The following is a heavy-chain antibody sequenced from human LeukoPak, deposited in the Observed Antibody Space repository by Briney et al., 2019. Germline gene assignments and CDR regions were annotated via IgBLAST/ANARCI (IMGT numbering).Heavy chain of an antibody. CDR1: GFTFSSYA. Sequence: GSLRLSCAASGFTFSSYAMNWVRQAPGKGLERVSYISSSGSTIYYADSVKGRFTISRDNAKNSLYLQMNSLRAEDTAVYYCAELGITMIGGVWGKGTTVTISS. V-gene: IGHV3-48*04. D-gene: IGHD3-10*02. J-gene: IGHJ6*04. CDR3: AELGITMIGGV. CDR2: ISSSGSTI.